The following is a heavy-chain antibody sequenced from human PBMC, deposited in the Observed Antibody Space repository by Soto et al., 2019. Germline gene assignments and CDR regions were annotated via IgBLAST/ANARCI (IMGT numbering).Heavy chain of an antibody. CDR3: AATRAYYYDSSGPDAFDI. J-gene: IGHJ3*02. V-gene: IGHV1-2*04. CDR2: INPNSGGT. CDR1: GYTFTGYY. Sequence: ASVKVSCKASGYTFTGYYMHCVRQAPGQGLEWMGWINPNSGGTNYAQKFQGWVTMTRDTSISTAYMELSRLRSDDTAVYYCAATRAYYYDSSGPDAFDIWGQGTMVTVS. D-gene: IGHD3-22*01.